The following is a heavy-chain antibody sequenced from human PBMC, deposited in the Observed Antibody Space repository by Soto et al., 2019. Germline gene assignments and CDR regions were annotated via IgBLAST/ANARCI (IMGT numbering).Heavy chain of an antibody. CDR1: GFTFKSYD. CDR2: ISYDGSNK. V-gene: IGHV3-30*18. J-gene: IGHJ5*02. CDR3: AKEKDYYGSGNLGP. Sequence: GGSLRLSCAGSGFTFKSYDMHWVRQAPGKGLEWVAVISYDGSNKYYADSVKGRFTISRDNSKNTLYLQMNSLRAEGTAVYYCAKEKDYYGSGNLGPWGQGTLVTVSS. D-gene: IGHD3-10*01.